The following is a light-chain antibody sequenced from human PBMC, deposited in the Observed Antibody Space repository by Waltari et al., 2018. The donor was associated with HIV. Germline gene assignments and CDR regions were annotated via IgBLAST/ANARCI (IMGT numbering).Light chain of an antibody. CDR3: ASWDDNLRHWV. V-gene: IGLV1-47*01. Sequence: QPKMTQAPSASKTPGQRIPMSCSGSKSNIGNNFIYWYQQIPGAAPRLVMARNDQRPAGVPDRFSGTKSGTSAFLAITNLRLDDEATYVCASWDDNLRHWVFGGGTKLTVL. CDR2: RND. CDR1: KSNIGNNF. J-gene: IGLJ3*02.